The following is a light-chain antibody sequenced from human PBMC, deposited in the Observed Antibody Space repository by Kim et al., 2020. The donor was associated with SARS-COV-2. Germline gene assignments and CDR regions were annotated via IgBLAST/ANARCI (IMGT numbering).Light chain of an antibody. V-gene: IGLV4-60*03. J-gene: IGLJ3*02. CDR2: LQAGGTY. CDR1: SGHRSGI. CDR3: ETWDSNFWV. Sequence: SAVKLTCTLSSGHRSGIIAWHQQQPGKAPRYLMNLQAGGTYNKGSGVPDRFSGSSSGADRYLVISNLQSEDEADYYCETWDSNFWVFGGGTQLTVL.